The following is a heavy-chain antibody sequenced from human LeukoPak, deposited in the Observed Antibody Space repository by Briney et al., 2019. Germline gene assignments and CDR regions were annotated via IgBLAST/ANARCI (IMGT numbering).Heavy chain of an antibody. CDR3: ARDGGIVGATTVDDAFDI. D-gene: IGHD1-26*01. CDR1: GFTFSSYS. Sequence: GGSLRLSCAASGFTFSSYSMNWVRQAPGKGLEWVSYISSSSSTIYYADSVKGRFTISRDNSKNTLYLQMNSLRAEDTAVYYCARDGGIVGATTVDDAFDIWGQGTMVTVSS. V-gene: IGHV3-48*01. CDR2: ISSSSSTI. J-gene: IGHJ3*02.